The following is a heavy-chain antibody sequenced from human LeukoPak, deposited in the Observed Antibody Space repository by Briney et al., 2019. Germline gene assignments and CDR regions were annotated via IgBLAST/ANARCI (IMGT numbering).Heavy chain of an antibody. CDR1: GGSISSYY. CDR2: IYYSGST. CDR3: ASSYGSGDFDY. D-gene: IGHD3-10*01. V-gene: IGHV4-59*01. J-gene: IGHJ4*02. Sequence: SETLSLTCTVSGGSISSYYWSWIRQPPGKGLEWIGYIYYSGSTNYNPSLTSRVTISVDTSKNQFSLKLSSVTAADTAVYYCASSYGSGDFDYWGQGTLVTVSS.